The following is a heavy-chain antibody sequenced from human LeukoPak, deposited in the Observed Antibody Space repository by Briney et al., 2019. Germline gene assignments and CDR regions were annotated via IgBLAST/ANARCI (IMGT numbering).Heavy chain of an antibody. J-gene: IGHJ5*02. Sequence: GGSLRLSCAASGFTFSSYAMHWVRQAPGKGLEWVAVISYDGSNKYYADSVKGRFTISRDNSKNTLYLQMNSLRAEDTAVYYCARDPQKYSWPFPPNWFDPWGQGTLVTVSS. CDR1: GFTFSSYA. CDR2: ISYDGSNK. D-gene: IGHD5-18*01. V-gene: IGHV3-30-3*01. CDR3: ARDPQKYSWPFPPNWFDP.